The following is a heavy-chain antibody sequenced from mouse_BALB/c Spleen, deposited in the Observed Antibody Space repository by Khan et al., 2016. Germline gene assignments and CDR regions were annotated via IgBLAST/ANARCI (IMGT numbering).Heavy chain of an antibody. Sequence: QVQLQQPGAGLVKPGSSLKISCTASGYAFSSYWMYWVKQRPGQGLEWIGPIYTGDGATNYNGKFKGKATPRADKSSITAYMQLSSLTSEDSTVCVCAPHGVTWYFDVWGAGTTVTVSS. CDR1: GYAFSSYW. V-gene: IGHV1-80*01. CDR2: IYTGDGAT. D-gene: IGHD2-2*01. J-gene: IGHJ1*01. CDR3: APHGVTWYFDV.